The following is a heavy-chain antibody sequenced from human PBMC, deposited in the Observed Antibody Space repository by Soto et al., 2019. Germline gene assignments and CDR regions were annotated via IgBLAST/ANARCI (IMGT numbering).Heavy chain of an antibody. Sequence: ASVKVSCKASGGAFSSYAISWVRQAPGQGLEWLGGIIPIFGTANYAQKFQGRVTITADESTSTAYMELSSLRSEDTAVYYCARAMVLDTPYYDYVWGSYRYTSFDYWGQGTLVTVS. J-gene: IGHJ4*02. V-gene: IGHV1-69*13. D-gene: IGHD3-16*02. CDR1: GGAFSSYA. CDR3: ARAMVLDTPYYDYVWGSYRYTSFDY. CDR2: IIPIFGTA.